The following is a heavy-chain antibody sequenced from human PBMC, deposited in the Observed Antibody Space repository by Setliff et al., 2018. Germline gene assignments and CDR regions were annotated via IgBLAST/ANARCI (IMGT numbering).Heavy chain of an antibody. J-gene: IGHJ4*02. Sequence: LRLSCAASGFTFSYYWMSWVRQAPGKGPEWVANIKQDGSEKYYVDSVKGRFTISRDNAKNSLYLQMNSLRAEDTAVYYCARDGGEYWGQGTLVTVSS. CDR3: ARDGGEY. V-gene: IGHV3-7*01. CDR1: GFTFSYYW. D-gene: IGHD3-16*01. CDR2: IKQDGSEK.